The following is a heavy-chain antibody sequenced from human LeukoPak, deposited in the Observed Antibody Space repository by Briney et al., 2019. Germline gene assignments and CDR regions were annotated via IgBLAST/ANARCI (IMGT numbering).Heavy chain of an antibody. D-gene: IGHD3-16*01. CDR3: ARVAGGLRLGGIGAFDI. V-gene: IGHV4-31*03. CDR1: GGSISSGGYY. Sequence: SETLSLTCTVSGGSISSGGYYWGWIRQHPGKGLEWIGYIYYSGSIYYNRTVKCRVTVSVDTSKSQFSLKISYVTDEDKAVYYCARVAGGLRLGGIGAFDIWGQGTMVTVSS. J-gene: IGHJ3*02. CDR2: IYYSGSI.